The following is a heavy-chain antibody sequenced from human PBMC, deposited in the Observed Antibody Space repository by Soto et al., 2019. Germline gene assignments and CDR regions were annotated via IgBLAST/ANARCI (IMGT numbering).Heavy chain of an antibody. Sequence: GGSLRLSCAASGFTFRNACMNWVRQAPGKGLEWVSAISGSGGSTYYADSVKGRFTISRDNSKNTLYLQMNSLRAEDTAVYYCAKRRYSSGYNWFDPWGQGTLVTVSS. V-gene: IGHV3-23*01. CDR2: ISGSGGST. CDR3: AKRRYSSGYNWFDP. CDR1: GFTFRNAC. D-gene: IGHD6-25*01. J-gene: IGHJ5*02.